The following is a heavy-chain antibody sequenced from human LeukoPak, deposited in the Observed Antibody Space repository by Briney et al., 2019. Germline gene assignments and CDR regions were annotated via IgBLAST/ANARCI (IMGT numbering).Heavy chain of an antibody. CDR1: GFTFSSYS. J-gene: IGHJ4*02. CDR2: ISSSSSYI. Sequence: PGRSLRLSCAASGFTFSSYSMNWVRQAPGKGLEWVSSISSSSSYIYYADSVKGRFTISRDNAKNSLYLQMNSLRAEDTAVYYCARGAARREYYFDYWGQGTLVTVSS. D-gene: IGHD6-6*01. CDR3: ARGAARREYYFDY. V-gene: IGHV3-21*01.